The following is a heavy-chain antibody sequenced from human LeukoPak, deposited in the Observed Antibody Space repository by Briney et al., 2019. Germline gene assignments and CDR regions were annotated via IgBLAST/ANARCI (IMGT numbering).Heavy chain of an antibody. J-gene: IGHJ4*02. V-gene: IGHV1-2*02. CDR3: ARAYSSGWYGSTDY. D-gene: IGHD6-19*01. CDR2: VDPKSGGT. CDR1: GYTFIDYY. Sequence: ASVKVSCKASGYTFIDYYMHWVRQAPGQGLERMGWVDPKSGGTSYAQKFQDRVAMIRDTSISTAYMELTRLTSDDTAVYYCARAYSSGWYGSTDYWGQGTLVTVSS.